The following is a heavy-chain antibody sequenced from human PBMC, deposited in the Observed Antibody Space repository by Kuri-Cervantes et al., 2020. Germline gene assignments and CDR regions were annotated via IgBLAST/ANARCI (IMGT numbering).Heavy chain of an antibody. CDR2: ISSSSSSI. J-gene: IGHJ6*02. Sequence: GESLKISCAASGFTFSSYSMDWVRQPPGKGLEWVSSISSSSSSIYYADSVKGRFIISRDNAKNSLYLQMNSLRAEDTAVYYCARGRGGKVGGYGMDVWGQGTTVTVSS. CDR1: GFTFSSYS. CDR3: ARGRGGKVGGYGMDV. D-gene: IGHD3-3*01. V-gene: IGHV3-21*01.